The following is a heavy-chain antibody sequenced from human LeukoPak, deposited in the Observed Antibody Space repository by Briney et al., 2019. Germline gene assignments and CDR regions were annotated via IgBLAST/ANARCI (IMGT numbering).Heavy chain of an antibody. Sequence: ASVKVSCTASGYTFTGYYMHWVRQAPGQGLEWMGWINPNSGGTNYAQKFQGRVTMTRDTSISTAYMELSRLRSDDTAVYYCARMRVFDWFYGMDVWCQGTTATVSS. D-gene: IGHD3-9*01. CDR2: INPNSGGT. J-gene: IGHJ6*02. CDR3: ARMRVFDWFYGMDV. V-gene: IGHV1-2*02. CDR1: GYTFTGYY.